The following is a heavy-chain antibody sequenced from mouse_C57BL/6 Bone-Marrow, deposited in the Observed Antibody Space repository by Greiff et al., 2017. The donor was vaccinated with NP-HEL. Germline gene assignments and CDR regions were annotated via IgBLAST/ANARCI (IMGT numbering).Heavy chain of an antibody. CDR2: IDPENGDT. Sequence: EVMLVESGAELVRPGASVKLSCTASGFNIKDDYMHWVKQRPEQGLEWIGWIDPENGDTEYASKFQGKATITADTSSNTAYLQLSSLTSEDTAVYYCTTCVVARYFDVWGTGTTVTVSS. CDR1: GFNIKDDY. J-gene: IGHJ1*03. CDR3: TTCVVARYFDV. D-gene: IGHD1-1*01. V-gene: IGHV14-4*01.